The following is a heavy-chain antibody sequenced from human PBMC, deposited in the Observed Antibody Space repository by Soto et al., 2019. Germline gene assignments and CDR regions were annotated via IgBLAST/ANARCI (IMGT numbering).Heavy chain of an antibody. Sequence: SETLSLTCTVSGGSISSYYWSWIRQPPGKGLEWIGYIYYSGSTNYNPSLKSRVTISVDTSKNQFSLKLSSVTAADTAVYYCARVVPAALPVWWFHPWGQGTLVTVSS. D-gene: IGHD2-2*01. V-gene: IGHV4-59*01. J-gene: IGHJ5*02. CDR1: GGSISSYY. CDR3: ARVVPAALPVWWFHP. CDR2: IYYSGST.